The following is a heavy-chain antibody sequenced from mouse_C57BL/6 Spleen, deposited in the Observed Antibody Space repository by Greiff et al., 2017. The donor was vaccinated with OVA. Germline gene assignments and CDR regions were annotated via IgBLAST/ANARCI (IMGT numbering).Heavy chain of an antibody. D-gene: IGHD3-2*02. V-gene: IGHV1-66*01. Sequence: QVQLQQSGPELVKPGASVKISCKASGYSFTSYYIHWVKQRPGQGLEWIGWIYPGSGNTKYNEKFKGKATLTADTSSSPAYMQLSSLTSEDSAVYYCARDSSTWFAYWGQGTLVTVSA. CDR3: ARDSSTWFAY. J-gene: IGHJ3*01. CDR2: IYPGSGNT. CDR1: GYSFTSYY.